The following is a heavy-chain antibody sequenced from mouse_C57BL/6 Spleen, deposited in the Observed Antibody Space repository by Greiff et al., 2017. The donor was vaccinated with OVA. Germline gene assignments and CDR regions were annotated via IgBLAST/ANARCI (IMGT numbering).Heavy chain of an antibody. D-gene: IGHD3-1*01. Sequence: QVQLQQPGTELVKPGASVKLSCKASGYTFTSYWMHWVKQRPGQGLEWIGNINPSNGGTNYNEKFKSKATLTVDKSSSTAYMKLSSLTSEDSAVYYCARGGRGRGFFDYWGQGTTLTVSS. J-gene: IGHJ2*01. CDR2: INPSNGGT. CDR1: GYTFTSYW. V-gene: IGHV1-53*01. CDR3: ARGGRGRGFFDY.